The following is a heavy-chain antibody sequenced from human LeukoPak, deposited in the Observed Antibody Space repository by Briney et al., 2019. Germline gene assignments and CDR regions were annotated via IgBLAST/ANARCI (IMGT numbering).Heavy chain of an antibody. CDR2: ISGSGDST. CDR1: GFTFSSYA. V-gene: IGHV3-23*01. J-gene: IGHJ6*03. CDR3: AREPGNWNDVRYMDV. Sequence: PGGSLRLSCAASGFTFSSYAMSWVRQAPGKGLEWVSGISGSGDSTYYADSVKGRFTISRDNSKNTLYLQMNSLRAEDTAVYYCAREPGNWNDVRYMDVWGKGTTVTVSS. D-gene: IGHD1-1*01.